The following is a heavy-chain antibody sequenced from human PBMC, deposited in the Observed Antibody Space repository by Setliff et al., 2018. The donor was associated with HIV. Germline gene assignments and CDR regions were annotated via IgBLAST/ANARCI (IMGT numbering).Heavy chain of an antibody. D-gene: IGHD3-3*01. CDR3: AVGLPFLEWLSSIDY. J-gene: IGHJ4*02. CDR2: IIPLFGPA. Sequence: SVKVSCKASGGTFSRYAINWVRQAPGQGHEWMGGIIPLFGPANYAQRFQGRVTITTDESTNLAYMELSSLTSENTAVYYCAVGLPFLEWLSSIDYWGQGTLVTVSS. CDR1: GGTFSRYA. V-gene: IGHV1-69*05.